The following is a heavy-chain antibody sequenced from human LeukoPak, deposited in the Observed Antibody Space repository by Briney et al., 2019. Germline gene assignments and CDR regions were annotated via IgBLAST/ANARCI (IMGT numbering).Heavy chain of an antibody. CDR3: ASSPTTTKENSYYYYGMDV. CDR1: GGSISSYY. V-gene: IGHV4-4*07. D-gene: IGHD4-17*01. Sequence: SETLSLTCTVSGGSISSYYWSWIRQPAGKGLEWIGRIYTSGSTNYNPSLKSRVTMSVDTSKNQFSLQLSSVTAAAPAVYYCASSPTTTKENSYYYYGMDVWGQGTTVTVSS. CDR2: IYTSGST. J-gene: IGHJ6*02.